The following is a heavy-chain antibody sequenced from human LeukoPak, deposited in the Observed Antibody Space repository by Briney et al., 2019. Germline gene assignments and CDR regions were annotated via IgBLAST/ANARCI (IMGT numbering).Heavy chain of an antibody. CDR2: IIPIFGTA. D-gene: IGHD3-16*02. J-gene: IGHJ4*02. CDR1: GGTFSSYA. V-gene: IGHV1-69*13. CDR3: AGGITFGGVIATYTDY. Sequence: SVKVSCKASGGTFSSYAISRVRQAPGQGLEWMGGIIPIFGTANYAQKFQGRVTITADESTSTAYMELSSLRSEDTAVYYCAGGITFGGVIATYTDYWGQGTLVTVSS.